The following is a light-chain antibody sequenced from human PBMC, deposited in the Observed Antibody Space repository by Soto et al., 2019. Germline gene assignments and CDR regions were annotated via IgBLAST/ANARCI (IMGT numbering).Light chain of an antibody. CDR1: QTVRNNY. V-gene: IGKV3-20*01. J-gene: IGKJ1*01. Sequence: EIVLTQSPGTLSLSPGARATLSCRASQTVRNNYLAWYQQKPGQAPRLLIYDASSRATGIPDRFSGSGSGTDFTLTISRLEPEDFAVYYCQQYGSSSWTFGQGTKVDIK. CDR2: DAS. CDR3: QQYGSSSWT.